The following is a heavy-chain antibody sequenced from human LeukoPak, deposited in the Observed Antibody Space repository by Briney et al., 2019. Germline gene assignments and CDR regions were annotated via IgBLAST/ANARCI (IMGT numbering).Heavy chain of an antibody. CDR2: IYSGGTI. CDR3: ARDSASGWYHAN. D-gene: IGHD6-19*01. J-gene: IGHJ4*02. V-gene: IGHV3-53*01. Sequence: PGGSLRLSCAASGFTVSINYMSWVRQAPGKALEWVSVIYSGGTIYYADSVQGRFTISRDNSKNPLYLQMNSLRAEDTAVYYCARDSASGWYHANWGQGTLVTVSS. CDR1: GFTVSINY.